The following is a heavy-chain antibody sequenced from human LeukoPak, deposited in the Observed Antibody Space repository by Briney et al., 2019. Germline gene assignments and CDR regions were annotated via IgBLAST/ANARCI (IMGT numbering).Heavy chain of an antibody. CDR1: GGSISNYY. CDR3: ARLGPRGTNRYHYDY. V-gene: IGHV4-59*08. J-gene: IGHJ4*02. D-gene: IGHD1-7*01. CDR2: IYYTGST. Sequence: TTSETLSLTCSVSGGSISNYYWSWIRQSPGKGLEWIAYIYYTGSTNYNSSLKSRVTISLDTSKNQFSLKLSSVTAADTAVYYCARLGPRGTNRYHYDYWGQGTLVTVSS.